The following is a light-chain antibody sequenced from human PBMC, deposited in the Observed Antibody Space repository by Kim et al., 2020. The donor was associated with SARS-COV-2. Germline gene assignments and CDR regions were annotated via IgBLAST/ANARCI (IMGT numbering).Light chain of an antibody. CDR3: AARDDRLNGYV. V-gene: IGLV1-44*01. Sequence: QSVLTQPPSASGTPGQRVTISCSGSSSDIGSSTVSWYQQVPGTAPKLLMYSNDQRPAGVPGRCSGSKSGTSASLAISGLQSNDEADYYCAARDDRLNGYVFGTGTKGTVL. CDR1: SSDIGSST. CDR2: SND. J-gene: IGLJ1*01.